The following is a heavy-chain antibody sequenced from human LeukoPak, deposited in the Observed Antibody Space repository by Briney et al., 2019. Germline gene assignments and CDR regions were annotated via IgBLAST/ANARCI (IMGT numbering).Heavy chain of an antibody. CDR3: ARDRKSTPMVRGVIPNWFDP. V-gene: IGHV3-30-3*01. CDR2: ISYDGSNK. J-gene: IGHJ5*02. Sequence: AGGSLGLSCAASGFTFSSYAMHWVRQAPGKGLEWVAVISYDGSNKYYADSVKGRFTISRDNSKNTLYLQMNSLRAEDTAVYYCARDRKSTPMVRGVIPNWFDPWGQGTLVTVSS. D-gene: IGHD3-10*01. CDR1: GFTFSSYA.